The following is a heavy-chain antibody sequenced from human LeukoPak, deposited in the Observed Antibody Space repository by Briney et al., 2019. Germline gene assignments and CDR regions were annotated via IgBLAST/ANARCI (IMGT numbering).Heavy chain of an antibody. Sequence: GGSLRLSCAASGFIFTTYWMHWVRQAPGKGLVWVSHINSDGSITSYADSVKGRFTISRDNAKNTLYLQMNSLRAEDTAVYYCARDGRYSSGWSLSDYWGQGTLVTVSS. CDR2: INSDGSIT. D-gene: IGHD6-19*01. CDR1: GFIFTTYW. V-gene: IGHV3-74*01. J-gene: IGHJ4*02. CDR3: ARDGRYSSGWSLSDY.